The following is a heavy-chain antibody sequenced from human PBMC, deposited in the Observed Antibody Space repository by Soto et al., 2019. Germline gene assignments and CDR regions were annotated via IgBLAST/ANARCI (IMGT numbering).Heavy chain of an antibody. D-gene: IGHD1-26*01. CDR2: IKQDGSEK. J-gene: IGHJ4*02. V-gene: IGHV3-7*01. CDR1: GFIFNSRW. Sequence: GGSLRLSCEASGFIFNSRWMSWVRQAPGKGLEWVANIKQDGSEKKYVDSVKGRFTISRDNAKNSLYLQMNSLRAEDTAVYYCARVEIGSYDYWGQGTLVTVSS. CDR3: ARVEIGSYDY.